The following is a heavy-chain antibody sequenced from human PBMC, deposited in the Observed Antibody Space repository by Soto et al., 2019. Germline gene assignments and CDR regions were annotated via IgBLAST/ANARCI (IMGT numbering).Heavy chain of an antibody. CDR3: AKDLLRITIFGVAGNWFDP. J-gene: IGHJ5*02. Sequence: EVQLLESGGGLVQPGGSLRLSCAASGFTFSSYAMSWVRQAPGKGLEWVSAISGGGGSTYYADSVKGRFTISRDNSKNTLYLQMNSLRAEDTAVYYCAKDLLRITIFGVAGNWFDPWGQGTLVTVSS. CDR2: ISGGGGST. V-gene: IGHV3-23*01. D-gene: IGHD3-3*01. CDR1: GFTFSSYA.